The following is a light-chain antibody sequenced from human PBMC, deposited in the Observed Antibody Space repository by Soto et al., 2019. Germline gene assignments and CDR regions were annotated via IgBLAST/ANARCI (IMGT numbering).Light chain of an antibody. CDR2: EGN. Sequence: QSALTQPASVSGSPGQSITISCTGTNGDLGSYNLISWYQQHPGKAPKLVIYEGNERPSGVSHRFSGSKSGNTVSLTISGLQAEDEADYYCCSHAGGSPVYVFGTGTKLTVL. CDR3: CSHAGGSPVYV. CDR1: NGDLGSYNL. V-gene: IGLV2-23*01. J-gene: IGLJ1*01.